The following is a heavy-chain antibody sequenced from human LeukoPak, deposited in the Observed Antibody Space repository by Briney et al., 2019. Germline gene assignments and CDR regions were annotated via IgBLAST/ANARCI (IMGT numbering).Heavy chain of an antibody. CDR3: ARTPGGCSGGSCYSGSFDY. V-gene: IGHV3-33*01. CDR2: IWYDGSNK. J-gene: IGHJ4*02. Sequence: GGSLRLSCAASGFTFSSYGMHWVRQAPGKGLEWVAVIWYDGSNKYYADYVKGRFTISRDNSKNTLYLQMNSLRAEDTAVYYCARTPGGCSGGSCYSGSFDYWGQGTLVTVSS. D-gene: IGHD2-15*01. CDR1: GFTFSSYG.